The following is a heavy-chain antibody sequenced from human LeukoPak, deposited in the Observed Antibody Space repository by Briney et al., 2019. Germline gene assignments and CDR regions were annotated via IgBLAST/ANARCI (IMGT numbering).Heavy chain of an antibody. CDR2: IYYSGST. D-gene: IGHD6-13*01. CDR3: ARDGGYSTSSSLFDP. Sequence: SETLSLTCTVSGGSISSSSYYWAWIRQPPGKGLEWIGNIYYSGSTYYNPSLKSRVTISVDTSKNQLCLNLSSVTAADTALYYCARDGGYSTSSSLFDPWGRGTLVTVSS. V-gene: IGHV4-39*07. J-gene: IGHJ5*02. CDR1: GGSISSSSYY.